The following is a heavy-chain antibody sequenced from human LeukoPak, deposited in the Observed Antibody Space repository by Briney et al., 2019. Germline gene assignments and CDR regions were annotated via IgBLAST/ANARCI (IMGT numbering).Heavy chain of an antibody. Sequence: SVKVSCKASGGTFSSYAISWVRQAPGQGLEWMGGIIPILGTANYAQKFQGRVTITADESTSTAYMELSSLRSEDTAVYYCARDGPIAAAGRPYYYYGMDVWGQGTTVTVSS. J-gene: IGHJ6*02. CDR3: ARDGPIAAAGRPYYYYGMDV. D-gene: IGHD6-13*01. V-gene: IGHV1-69*13. CDR1: GGTFSSYA. CDR2: IIPILGTA.